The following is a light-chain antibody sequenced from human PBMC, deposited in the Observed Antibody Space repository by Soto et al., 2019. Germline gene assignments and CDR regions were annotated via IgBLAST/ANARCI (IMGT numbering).Light chain of an antibody. CDR2: VAS. CDR1: QSVTSSY. CDR3: QQYGSSPRA. V-gene: IGKV3-20*01. J-gene: IGKJ1*01. Sequence: EIVLTQSPGTLSLSPGERATLSCRASQSVTSSYLAWYQQKPGQAPRLLIYVASSRATGIPDRFSGSGSGTYFPLTISRLEPEDFAGYYCQQYGSSPRAFGQGTKVEIK.